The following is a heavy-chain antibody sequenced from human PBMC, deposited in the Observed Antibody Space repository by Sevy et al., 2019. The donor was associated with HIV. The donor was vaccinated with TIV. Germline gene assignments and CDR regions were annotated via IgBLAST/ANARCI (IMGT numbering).Heavy chain of an antibody. Sequence: ASVNVSCKTSGYSFSGYNMHWVRQAPGQGLEWMGRINPTSGGTKFAEMFQGRVTMTRDMSISAAYMELSSLRSDDTAVYYCVRVPAAAGTRGYFGYWGQGTLVTVSS. D-gene: IGHD6-13*01. CDR2: INPTSGGT. V-gene: IGHV1-2*06. CDR1: GYSFSGYN. J-gene: IGHJ4*02. CDR3: VRVPAAAGTRGYFGY.